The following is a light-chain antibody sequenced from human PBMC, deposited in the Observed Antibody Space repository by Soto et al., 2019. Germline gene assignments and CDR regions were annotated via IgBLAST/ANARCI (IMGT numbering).Light chain of an antibody. Sequence: EIVMTQSPATLSVSPGERATLSCRASQSVGTNLAWYQQKPGQPPRLLIYGASTRATGVPARFSGSGSGTEFTLPISSLQSEDSAVYYCQRKWTFGQGTKVEIK. V-gene: IGKV3-15*01. J-gene: IGKJ1*01. CDR1: QSVGTN. CDR3: QRKWT. CDR2: GAS.